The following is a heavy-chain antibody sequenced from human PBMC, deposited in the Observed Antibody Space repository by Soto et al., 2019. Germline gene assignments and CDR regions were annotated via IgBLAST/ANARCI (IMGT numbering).Heavy chain of an antibody. V-gene: IGHV3-33*01. CDR3: ARDGQWLPRDGLRSSYYFDY. D-gene: IGHD6-19*01. Sequence: QVQLVESGGGVVQPGRSLRLSCAASGFNFSSYVMHWVRQAPGKGLEWVAVIWYDGGNKYYADSVKGRFTISRDNSKNTLNLPMNSLRTEDTAVYYCARDGQWLPRDGLRSSYYFDYWGQGTLVTVSS. CDR2: IWYDGGNK. J-gene: IGHJ4*02. CDR1: GFNFSSYV.